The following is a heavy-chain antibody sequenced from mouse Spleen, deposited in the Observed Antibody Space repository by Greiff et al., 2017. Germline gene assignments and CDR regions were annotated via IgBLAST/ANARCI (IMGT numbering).Heavy chain of an antibody. V-gene: IGHV1-15*01. CDR1: GYTFTDYE. Sequence: VKLMESGAELVRPGASVTLSCKASGYTFTDYEMHWVKQTPVHGLEWIGAIDPETGGTAYNQKFKGKAILTADKSSSTAYMELRSLTSEDSAVYYCTRGVTVDYWGQGTTLTVSS. CDR2: IDPETGGT. CDR3: TRGVTVDY. J-gene: IGHJ2*01. D-gene: IGHD2-1*01.